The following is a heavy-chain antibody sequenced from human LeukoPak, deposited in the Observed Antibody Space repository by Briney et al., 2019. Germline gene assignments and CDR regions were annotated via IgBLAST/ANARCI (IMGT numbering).Heavy chain of an antibody. D-gene: IGHD6-6*01. CDR3: ARGTEYSSSWGTRWFDP. J-gene: IGHJ5*02. CDR2: ISYSGST. Sequence: PSETLSLTCTVSGGSVSSYYWTWIRQPPGKGLEWIGYISYSGSTNYNPSLKSRVTISLDTSKNQFSLKLSSVTAADTAVYYCARGTEYSSSWGTRWFDPWGQGTLVTVSS. V-gene: IGHV4-59*02. CDR1: GGSVSSYY.